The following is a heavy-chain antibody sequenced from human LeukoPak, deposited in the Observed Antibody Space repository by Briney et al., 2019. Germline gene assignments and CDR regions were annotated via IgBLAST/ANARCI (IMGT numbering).Heavy chain of an antibody. D-gene: IGHD2-2*01. V-gene: IGHV3-48*01. CDR1: GFTFSSYG. CDR3: ARGVVPAAIG. J-gene: IGHJ4*02. CDR2: ISSSSSTI. Sequence: GGSLRLSCAASGFTFSSYGMHWVRQAPGKGLEWVSYISSSSSTIYYADSVKGRFTISRDNAKNSLYLQMNSLRAEDTAVYYCARGVVPAAIGWGQGTLVTVSS.